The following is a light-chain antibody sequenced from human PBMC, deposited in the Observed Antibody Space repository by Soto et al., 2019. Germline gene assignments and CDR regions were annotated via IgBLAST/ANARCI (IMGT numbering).Light chain of an antibody. CDR3: SSYAGRYTYV. CDR2: AVS. J-gene: IGLJ1*01. V-gene: IGLV2-11*01. CDR1: SSPVGGYHY. Sequence: QSVLTQPRSVSGSPGQSVTISCTGTSSPVGGYHYVSWYQQFPGKAPKLMIYAVSQRPSGVPDRFSGSESGNTASLTISGLQADDEADYYCSSYAGRYTYVFGSGTKVTVL.